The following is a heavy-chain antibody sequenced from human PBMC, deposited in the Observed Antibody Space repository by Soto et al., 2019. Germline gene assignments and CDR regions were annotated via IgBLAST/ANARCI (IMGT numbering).Heavy chain of an antibody. J-gene: IGHJ4*02. CDR3: AKDDPSGRYSLDY. D-gene: IGHD1-26*01. CDR1: GFTFGVYG. Sequence: SLRLSCEASGFTFGVYGMQWGRQVPGKGLEWVAVISYYGTNEYYEDSVKGRFTISRDNSKNTLYLQMNSLRIEDTAVYFCAKDDPSGRYSLDYWGQGSQVTVS. CDR2: ISYYGTNE. V-gene: IGHV3-30*18.